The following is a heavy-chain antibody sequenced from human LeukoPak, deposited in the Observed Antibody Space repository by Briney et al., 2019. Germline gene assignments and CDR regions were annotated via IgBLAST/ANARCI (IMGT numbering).Heavy chain of an antibody. Sequence: PSETLSLTCTVSGGSTSSYYWSWIRQPAGKGLEWIGRIYTSGSTNYNPSLKSRVTMSVDTSKNQFSLKLSSVTAADTAVYYCARLRSAAGIRWFDPWGQGTLVTVSS. CDR3: ARLRSAAGIRWFDP. D-gene: IGHD6-13*01. V-gene: IGHV4-4*07. CDR2: IYTSGST. J-gene: IGHJ5*02. CDR1: GGSTSSYY.